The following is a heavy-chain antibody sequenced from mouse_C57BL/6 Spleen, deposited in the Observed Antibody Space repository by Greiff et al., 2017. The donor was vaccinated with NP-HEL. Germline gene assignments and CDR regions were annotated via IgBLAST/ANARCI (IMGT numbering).Heavy chain of an antibody. J-gene: IGHJ1*03. CDR1: GFTFSSYG. CDR3: ARLTGTRGYFDV. CDR2: ISSGGSYT. Sequence: EVKVVESGGDLVKPGGSLKLSCAASGFTFSSYGMSWVRQTPDKRLEWVATISSGGSYTYYPDSVKGRFTISRDNAKNTLYLQMSSLKSEDTAMYYCARLTGTRGYFDVWGTGTTVTVSS. V-gene: IGHV5-6*01. D-gene: IGHD4-1*01.